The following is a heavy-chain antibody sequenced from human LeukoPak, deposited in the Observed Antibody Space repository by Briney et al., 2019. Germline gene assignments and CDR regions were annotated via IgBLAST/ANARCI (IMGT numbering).Heavy chain of an antibody. D-gene: IGHD5-18*01. Sequence: AGGSLRLSCAASEFTVNTNYMSWVRQAPGKGLEWVSAISGSGGSTYYADSVKGRFTISRDNSKNTLYLQMNSLRAEDTAVYYCAKDHERGYSYGPGFGAFDIWGQGTMVTVSS. CDR2: ISGSGGST. V-gene: IGHV3-23*01. CDR3: AKDHERGYSYGPGFGAFDI. CDR1: EFTVNTNY. J-gene: IGHJ3*02.